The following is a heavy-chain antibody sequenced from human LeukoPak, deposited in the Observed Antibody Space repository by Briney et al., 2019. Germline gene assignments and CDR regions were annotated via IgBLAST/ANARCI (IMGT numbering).Heavy chain of an antibody. CDR2: IYSGGST. CDR3: ARSFSAAGTYAFDI. J-gene: IGHJ3*02. Sequence: GGSLRLSCAASGFTFSTYSMNWVRQAPGKGLEWVSVIYSGGSTYYADSVNGRFTISRDNSKNTLYLQMNSLRAEDTAVYYCARSFSAAGTYAFDIWGQGTMVTVSS. D-gene: IGHD6-13*01. V-gene: IGHV3-53*01. CDR1: GFTFSTYS.